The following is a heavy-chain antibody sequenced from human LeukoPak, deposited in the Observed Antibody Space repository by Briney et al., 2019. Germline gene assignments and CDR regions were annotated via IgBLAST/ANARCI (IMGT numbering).Heavy chain of an antibody. CDR2: IYYSGST. Sequence: SETLSLTCTVSGGSISSGDYYWSWIRQPPGKGLEWIGYIYYSGSTYYNPSLKSRVTISVDTSKNQFSLKLSSVTAADTAVYYCARIYYDSLTGYIFDYWGQGTLVTVSS. V-gene: IGHV4-30-4*08. CDR3: ARIYYDSLTGYIFDY. D-gene: IGHD3-9*01. J-gene: IGHJ4*02. CDR1: GGSISSGDYY.